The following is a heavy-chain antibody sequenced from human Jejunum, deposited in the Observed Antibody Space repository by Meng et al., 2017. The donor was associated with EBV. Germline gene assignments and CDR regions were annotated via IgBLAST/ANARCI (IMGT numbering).Heavy chain of an antibody. J-gene: IGHJ3*01. CDR2: LTGGST. CDR3: ARRPRSIYAFDF. Sequence: HLHLQESGPGLVRPSETLSLTCTVSGDSITDTSYYWAWIRQPPGAGLQWIGSLTGGSTYYKPSLRSRVAISVDTSQNQFFLNLNSVTAADTAMYFCARRPRSIYAFDFWGQGTMVTVSS. CDR1: GDSITDTSYY. V-gene: IGHV4-39*01. D-gene: IGHD6-6*01.